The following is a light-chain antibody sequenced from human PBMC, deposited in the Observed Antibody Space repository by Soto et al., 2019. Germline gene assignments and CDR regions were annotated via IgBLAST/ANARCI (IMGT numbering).Light chain of an antibody. CDR3: QQYNNWPSIT. CDR2: GAS. J-gene: IGKJ5*01. Sequence: EIVMTQSPATLSVSPGERATLSCRASQSVRNNLAWYQQKPGQAPRLLIYGASTRATGIPARLSGSGSGTEFTLTISSLQSEDFAIYYCQQYNNWPSITFGQGTRLAIK. V-gene: IGKV3-15*01. CDR1: QSVRNN.